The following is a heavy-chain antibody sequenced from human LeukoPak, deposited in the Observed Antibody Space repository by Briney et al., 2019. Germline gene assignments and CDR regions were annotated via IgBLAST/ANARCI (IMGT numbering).Heavy chain of an antibody. Sequence: SQTLSLTCAVSGGSISSGGDSWNWIRPPPGKGLEWIGYIYNSASTYYNPSLKSRVTISIDRSKNQFSLKLSSVTAADTAVYYCAREKVGGTTEGFDYWGQGTLVTVSS. J-gene: IGHJ4*02. D-gene: IGHD1-26*01. CDR1: GGSISSGGDS. V-gene: IGHV4-30-2*01. CDR3: AREKVGGTTEGFDY. CDR2: IYNSAST.